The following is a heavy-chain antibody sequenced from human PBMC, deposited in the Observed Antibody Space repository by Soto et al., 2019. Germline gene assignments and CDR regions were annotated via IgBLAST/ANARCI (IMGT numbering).Heavy chain of an antibody. CDR1: GFTFSNAW. CDR3: TTGSSSGPTGY. CDR2: IKSNTDGGTT. Sequence: EVQLVESGGGLVKPGGSLRLSCAASGFTFSNAWMSWVSQAPGKGLEWVGRIKSNTDGGTTDYAAPVKGRFTISRDDSKTTLYLQMNSLKIEDTAVYYCTTGSSSGPTGYWGQGTLVTVSS. J-gene: IGHJ4*02. D-gene: IGHD3-22*01. V-gene: IGHV3-15*01.